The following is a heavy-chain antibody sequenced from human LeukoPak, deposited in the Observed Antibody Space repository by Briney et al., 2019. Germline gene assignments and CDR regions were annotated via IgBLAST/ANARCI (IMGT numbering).Heavy chain of an antibody. CDR1: GFNFSSHW. Sequence: PGGSLRLSCAASGFNFSSHWMSWVRQAPRKGLEWVANIGQDGTEKNYVDSVKGRFTISRDNAKNSLYLQMSSLRAEDTAVYHCARGYCSGTSCFGAFDIWGQGTMVPVSS. CDR2: IGQDGTEK. D-gene: IGHD2-2*01. CDR3: ARGYCSGTSCFGAFDI. V-gene: IGHV3-7*01. J-gene: IGHJ3*02.